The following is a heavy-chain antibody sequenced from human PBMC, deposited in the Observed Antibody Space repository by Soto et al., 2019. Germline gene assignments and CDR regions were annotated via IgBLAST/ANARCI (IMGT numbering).Heavy chain of an antibody. V-gene: IGHV4-39*01. J-gene: IGHJ6*03. CDR1: GGSISSSSYY. D-gene: IGHD2-2*01. CDR3: ARLGGSTSGFYYYYYYMDV. CDR2: IYYSGST. Sequence: SETLSLTCTVSGGSISSSSYYWGWIRQPPGKGLEWIGSIYYSGSTYYNPSLKSRVTISVDTSKNQFFLKVRSVTAADTAVYHCARLGGSTSGFYYYYYYMDVWGKGTTVTVSS.